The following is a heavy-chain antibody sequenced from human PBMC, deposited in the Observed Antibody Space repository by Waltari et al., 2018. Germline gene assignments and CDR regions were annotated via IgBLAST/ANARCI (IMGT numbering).Heavy chain of an antibody. CDR1: GFTFSSYA. CDR3: AKGAYGSGSPDDY. V-gene: IGHV3-23*04. J-gene: IGHJ4*02. CDR2: IGGSGGST. D-gene: IGHD3-10*01. Sequence: EVQLVESGGGLVQPGGSLRLSCAASGFTFSSYAMNWVRQAPGKGLGWVSAIGGSGGSTYYADSVKGRFTISRDNSKNTLYLHMNSLRAEDTALYYCAKGAYGSGSPDDYWGQGTLVTVSS.